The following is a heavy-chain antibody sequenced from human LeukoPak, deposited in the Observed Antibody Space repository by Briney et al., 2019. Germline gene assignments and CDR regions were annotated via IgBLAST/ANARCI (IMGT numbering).Heavy chain of an antibody. CDR1: GGSIRSYY. Sequence: PSETLSLTCTVSGGSIRSYYWSWIRQPPGKGLEWVGYIFYSGTTDSNPSFKSRVTISVDTSKNQFSLKLSSVTAADTAVYYCARTYCSGGSCHFDYWGQGTLVTVSS. J-gene: IGHJ4*02. CDR2: IFYSGTT. CDR3: ARTYCSGGSCHFDY. V-gene: IGHV4-59*08. D-gene: IGHD2-15*01.